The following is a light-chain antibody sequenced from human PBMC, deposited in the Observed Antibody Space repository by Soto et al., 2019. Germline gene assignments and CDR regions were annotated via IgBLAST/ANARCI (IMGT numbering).Light chain of an antibody. J-gene: IGKJ1*01. CDR1: QSVLHNSNSHQP. V-gene: IGKV4-1*01. CDR3: QQSLGNFAWT. Sequence: VLTQSPDSLAVSLGARATINCRSSQSVLHNSNSHQPLSWYQQKPGQSPKLLIYWTSMRESGVPERFIGSGSGAEFTLTIRGLQAEDVAVYYCQQSLGNFAWTFGQGTKVEIK. CDR2: WTS.